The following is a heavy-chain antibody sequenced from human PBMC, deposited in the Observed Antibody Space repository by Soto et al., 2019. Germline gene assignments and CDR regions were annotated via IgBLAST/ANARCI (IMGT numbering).Heavy chain of an antibody. V-gene: IGHV4-31*03. CDR3: ARGRLLRFLEWPLTNWFDP. J-gene: IGHJ5*02. D-gene: IGHD3-3*01. CDR2: IYYSGST. Sequence: SETLSLTCTVSGGSISSGGYYWSWIRQHPGKGLEWIGYIYYSGSTYYNPSLKSRVTISVDTSKNQFSLKLSSVTAADTAVYYCARGRLLRFLEWPLTNWFDPWGQGTLVTVSS. CDR1: GGSISSGGYY.